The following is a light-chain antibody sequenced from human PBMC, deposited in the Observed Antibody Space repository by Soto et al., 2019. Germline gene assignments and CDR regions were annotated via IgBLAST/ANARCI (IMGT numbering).Light chain of an antibody. Sequence: DIQMTQSPCSVSASVVDRVTISCQASQGISRSLAWYQQKPGKAPKLLIYAASSLQSGVPSRFSGSGFGTDFTLTISSLQPEDSAIYYCQQADTFPITFGQGTRLEIK. V-gene: IGKV1D-12*01. J-gene: IGKJ5*01. CDR1: QGISRS. CDR2: AAS. CDR3: QQADTFPIT.